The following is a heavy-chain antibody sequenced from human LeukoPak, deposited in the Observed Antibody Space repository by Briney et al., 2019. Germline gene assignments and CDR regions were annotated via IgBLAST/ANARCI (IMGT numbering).Heavy chain of an antibody. V-gene: IGHV3-30*03. J-gene: IGHJ4*02. CDR3: ARGRTYGLGGDY. D-gene: IGHD3-10*01. CDR1: GFTFSSYG. CDR2: ISYDGSNK. Sequence: GGSLRLSCAASGFTFSSYGMHWVRQAPGKGLEWVAVISYDGSNKYYADSVKGRFTISRDNSKNTLYLQMNSLRDEDTAVYYCARGRTYGLGGDYWGQGTLVTVSS.